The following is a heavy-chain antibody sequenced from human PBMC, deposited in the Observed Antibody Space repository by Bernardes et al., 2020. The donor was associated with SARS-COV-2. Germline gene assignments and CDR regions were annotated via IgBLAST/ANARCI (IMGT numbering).Heavy chain of an antibody. V-gene: IGHV3-21*01. Sequence: GGSLRLSCAASGFTFNIYDMNWVRQAPGKGLEWVSSISSSSSYIYYADSVKGRFTISRDNAKNSLYLQLNSLRAEDTAVYYCARQRCSGGSCRGTFDYWGQGTLVTVSS. D-gene: IGHD2-15*01. CDR2: ISSSSSYI. J-gene: IGHJ4*02. CDR1: GFTFNIYD. CDR3: ARQRCSGGSCRGTFDY.